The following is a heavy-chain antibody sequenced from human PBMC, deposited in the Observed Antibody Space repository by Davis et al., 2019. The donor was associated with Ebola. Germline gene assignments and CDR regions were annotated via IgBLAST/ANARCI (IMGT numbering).Heavy chain of an antibody. D-gene: IGHD3-10*01. CDR2: IIPILGIA. CDR3: ARFPARGDTYYYGMDV. J-gene: IGHJ6*02. CDR1: GGTFSSYA. Sequence: SVKVSCKASGGTFSSYAISWVRQAPGQGLEWMGRIIPILGIANYAQKFQGRVTITADKSTSTAYMELSSLRSEDTAVYYCARFPARGDTYYYGMDVWGQGTTVTVSS. V-gene: IGHV1-69*04.